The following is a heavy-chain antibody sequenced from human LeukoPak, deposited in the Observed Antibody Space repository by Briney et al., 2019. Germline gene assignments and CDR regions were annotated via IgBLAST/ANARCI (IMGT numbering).Heavy chain of an antibody. CDR2: IWYDGSNK. V-gene: IGHV3-33*03. Sequence: GGSLRLSCAASGFTFSSYGMHWVRQAPGKGLEWVAVIWYDGSNKYYADSVKGRFTISRDNAKNSLYLQMNSLRAEDTAVYYCVVGMATIKDYWGQGTLVTVSS. J-gene: IGHJ4*02. CDR1: GFTFSSYG. CDR3: VVGMATIKDY. D-gene: IGHD5-24*01.